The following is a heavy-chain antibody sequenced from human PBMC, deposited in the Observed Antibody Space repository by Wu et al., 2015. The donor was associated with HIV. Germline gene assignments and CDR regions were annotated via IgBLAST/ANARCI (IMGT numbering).Heavy chain of an antibody. CDR3: ARDLRPLLRCNSCLDY. CDR1: GYTFTTYG. J-gene: IGHJ4*02. D-gene: IGHD4-17*01. Sequence: QLVQSGAEVKKPGASVKVSCKASGYTFTTYGITWVRQAPGQGLEWMGWISANNGNTLHAQKFQGRVTMTTDTSTNTAYMEMASLKSDDTAVYFXARDLRPLLRCNSCLDYWGQGTLVHRLL. CDR2: ISANNGNT. V-gene: IGHV1-18*01.